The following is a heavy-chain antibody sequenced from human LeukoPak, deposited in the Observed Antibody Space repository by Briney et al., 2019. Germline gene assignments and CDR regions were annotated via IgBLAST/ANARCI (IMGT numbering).Heavy chain of an antibody. J-gene: IGHJ4*02. D-gene: IGHD4-11*01. CDR3: AKGTSNWANFDY. CDR1: VDSLSSSY. V-gene: IGHV4-59*01. Sequence: SETLSLTCTVSVDSLSSSYWSWIRQPPGKGLEWIGFIYYTGSTNYNPSLKSRVTISVGASKNEFSLKLSYVTAADTAVYYCAKGTSNWANFDYWGQGTLVTVSS. CDR2: IYYTGST.